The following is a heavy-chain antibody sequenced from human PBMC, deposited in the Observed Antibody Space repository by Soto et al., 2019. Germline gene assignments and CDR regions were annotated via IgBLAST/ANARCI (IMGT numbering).Heavy chain of an antibody. J-gene: IGHJ4*02. D-gene: IGHD1-26*01. CDR2: ISYDGSNK. CDR1: GFTFSSYA. Sequence: QVQLVESGGGVVQPGRSLRLSCAASGFTFSSYAMHWVRQAPGKGLEWVAVISYDGSNKYYADSVKGRFTISRDNSKNTLYLQMNSLRAEDTAVYYCAKSSYSGSYFVYWGQGTLVTVSS. V-gene: IGHV3-30-3*01. CDR3: AKSSYSGSYFVY.